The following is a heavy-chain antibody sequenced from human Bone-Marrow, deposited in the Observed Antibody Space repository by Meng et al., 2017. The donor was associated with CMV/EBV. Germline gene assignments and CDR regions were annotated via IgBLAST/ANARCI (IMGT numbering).Heavy chain of an antibody. CDR3: ARKYYYDSSGFYRGGLDV. V-gene: IGHV3-30*02. CDR1: GFTFSSYG. J-gene: IGHJ6*02. CDR2: IRYDGSNK. Sequence: GESLKISCAASGFTFSSYGMHWVRQAPGKGLEWVAFIRYDGSNKYYADSVKGRFTISRDNSKNTLYLQMSSLRVEDMAVYYCARKYYYDSSGFYRGGLDVWGQGTTVTVSS. D-gene: IGHD3-22*01.